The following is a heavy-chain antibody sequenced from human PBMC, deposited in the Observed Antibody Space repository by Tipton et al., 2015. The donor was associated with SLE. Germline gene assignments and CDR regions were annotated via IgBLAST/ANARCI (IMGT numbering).Heavy chain of an antibody. D-gene: IGHD6-19*01. J-gene: IGHJ4*02. Sequence: TLSLTCTVSSGSISTYHWSWLRQPPGKGLQGIGYINHSGGITYNPSPRSQVTMSMDTSTNHFSLRQSTATAADAAVYYCARHHYNIGWNHFGYWGPGTLVTAAS. CDR3: ARHHYNIGWNHFGY. V-gene: IGHV4-59*08. CDR2: INHSGGI. CDR1: SGSISTYH.